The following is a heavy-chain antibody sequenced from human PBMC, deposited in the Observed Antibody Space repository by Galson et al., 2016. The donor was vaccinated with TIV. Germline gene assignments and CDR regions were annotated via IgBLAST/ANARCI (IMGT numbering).Heavy chain of an antibody. J-gene: IGHJ4*02. D-gene: IGHD5-24*01. CDR3: ARGDNPVSSFYFDY. CDR1: GFTFSNYW. V-gene: IGHV3-74*01. CDR2: INTDGSTT. Sequence: SLRLSCAASGFTFSNYWMHWVRQVPGKGLVWVSRINTDGSTTTYVDSVEGRFTISRDNAKNTLFLQMTSLRAEDTAVYYCARGDNPVSSFYFDYWGQGTLVTVSS.